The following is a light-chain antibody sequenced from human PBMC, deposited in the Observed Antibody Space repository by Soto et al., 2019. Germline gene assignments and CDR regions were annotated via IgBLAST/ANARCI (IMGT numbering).Light chain of an antibody. V-gene: IGLV2-23*02. CDR1: SSDVGSYDR. J-gene: IGLJ3*02. CDR3: CSSVGGPIWV. Sequence: QSVLAQPASVSGSPGQSIAISCTGTSSDVGSYDRVSWYQHHPGKAPTPMIYEVNKRPSGVSDRFSGSKSGNTASLTISGLQAEDEADYYCCSSVGGPIWVFGGGTKLTVL. CDR2: EVN.